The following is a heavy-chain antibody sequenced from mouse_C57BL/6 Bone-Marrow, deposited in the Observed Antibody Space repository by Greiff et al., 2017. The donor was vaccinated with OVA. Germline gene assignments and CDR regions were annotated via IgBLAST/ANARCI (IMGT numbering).Heavy chain of an antibody. Sequence: VQLQQSGPELVKPGASVKISCKASGYTFTDYYMNWVKQSHGKSLEWIGDINPNNGGTSYNQKFKGKATLTVDKSSSTAYMELRSLTSEDSAVYYCARETAQAWFAYWGQGTLVTVSA. CDR3: ARETAQAWFAY. CDR2: INPNNGGT. D-gene: IGHD3-2*02. CDR1: GYTFTDYY. J-gene: IGHJ3*01. V-gene: IGHV1-26*01.